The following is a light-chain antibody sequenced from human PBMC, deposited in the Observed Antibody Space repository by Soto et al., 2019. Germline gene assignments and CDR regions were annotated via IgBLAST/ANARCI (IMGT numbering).Light chain of an antibody. Sequence: EIVFTQSPGTLSLSPGERATLSCRASQSVSSSYLAWYQQKPGQAPRLLIYGAFTRATGIPARFSGTGSGTEFTLTISSLQSEDIALYYCQQYNNWPRITFGQGTRLEIK. CDR3: QQYNNWPRIT. J-gene: IGKJ5*01. CDR2: GAF. V-gene: IGKV3-15*01. CDR1: QSVSSSY.